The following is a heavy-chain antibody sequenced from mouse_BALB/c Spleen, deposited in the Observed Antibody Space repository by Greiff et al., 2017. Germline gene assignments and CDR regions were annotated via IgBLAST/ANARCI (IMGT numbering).Heavy chain of an antibody. V-gene: IGHV3-2*02. CDR2: ISYSGST. J-gene: IGHJ2*01. D-gene: IGHD2-1*01. Sequence: DVKLQESGPGLVKPSQSLYLTCTVTGYSITSDYAWNWIRQFPGNKLEWMGYISYSGSTSYNPSLKSRISITRDTSKNQFFLQLNSVTTEDTATYYCARHGNLDYWGQGTTLTVSS. CDR3: ARHGNLDY. CDR1: GYSITSDYA.